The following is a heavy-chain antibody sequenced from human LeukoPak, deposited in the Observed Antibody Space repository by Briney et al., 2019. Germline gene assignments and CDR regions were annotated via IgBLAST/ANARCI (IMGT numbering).Heavy chain of an antibody. V-gene: IGHV1-69*04. Sequence: GASVKVSCKASGGTFSSYASSWVGQAPGQGREGMGRSIPILGIANYAQKFQGRVTITADKSTSTAYVELSSLRSEDTAVYYCAREGDIVVVPAARPDGHYGMDVWGQGTTVTVSS. CDR1: GGTFSSYA. J-gene: IGHJ6*02. CDR2: SIPILGIA. D-gene: IGHD2-2*01. CDR3: AREGDIVVVPAARPDGHYGMDV.